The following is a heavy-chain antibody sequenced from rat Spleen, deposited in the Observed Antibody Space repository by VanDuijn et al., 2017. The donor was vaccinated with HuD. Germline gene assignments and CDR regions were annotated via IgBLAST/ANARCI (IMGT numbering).Heavy chain of an antibody. CDR1: GFSLTRYH. Sequence: QVQLKESGPGLVQPSQTLSLTCTVSGFSLTRYHVTWVRQPPGKGLEWMGVIWTGGSTTYNSLLKSRLSISRDISKSQVLLEMNSLQTEDTAMYFCAREGPFNPFAYWGQGTLVTVSS. D-gene: IGHD1-3*01. V-gene: IGHV2-43*01. CDR2: IWTGGST. CDR3: AREGPFNPFAY. J-gene: IGHJ3*01.